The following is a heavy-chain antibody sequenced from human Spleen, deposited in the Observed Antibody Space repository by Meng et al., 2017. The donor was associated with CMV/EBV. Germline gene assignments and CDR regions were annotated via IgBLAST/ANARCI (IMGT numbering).Heavy chain of an antibody. V-gene: IGHV1-2*02. CDR3: AREDETTDNWFDP. CDR2: INPNSGGT. J-gene: IGHJ5*02. D-gene: IGHD4-11*01. Sequence: KASGYTFTGYDMHWVRQAPGQGLEWMGWINPNSGGTNYAQKFQGRVTMTRDTSISTAYMELSRLRSDDTAVYYCAREDETTDNWFDPWGQGTLVTVSS. CDR1: GYTFTGYD.